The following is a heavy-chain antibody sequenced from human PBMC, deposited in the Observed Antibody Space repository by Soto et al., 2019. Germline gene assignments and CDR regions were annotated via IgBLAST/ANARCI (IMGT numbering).Heavy chain of an antibody. D-gene: IGHD3-22*01. CDR3: ARAREYSSGYYAY. CDR1: GDSLSSYY. CDR2: IYYSGRT. Sequence: SETLSLTCSVAGDSLSSYYSSWIRPPPGKGLEWIGYIYYSGRTNYNPSLKSRVNISVDTSKNQFSLKLSSVTAADTAVYYCARAREYSSGYYAYWGQGTLVTVSS. V-gene: IGHV4-59*01. J-gene: IGHJ4*02.